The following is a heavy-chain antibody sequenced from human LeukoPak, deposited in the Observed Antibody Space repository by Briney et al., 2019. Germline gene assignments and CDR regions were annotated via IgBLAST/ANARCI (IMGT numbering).Heavy chain of an antibody. CDR3: ARGLNWFDY. V-gene: IGHV4-59*13. CDR1: GGSISSYY. Sequence: SETLSLTCTVSGGSISSYYWSWIRQPPGKGLEWIGYISYSGSTNYNPSLKSRVTISVDTSKHQFSLKLSSMTAADTAVFYCARGLNWFDYWGQGTLVTVSS. CDR2: ISYSGST. D-gene: IGHD3-16*01. J-gene: IGHJ5*01.